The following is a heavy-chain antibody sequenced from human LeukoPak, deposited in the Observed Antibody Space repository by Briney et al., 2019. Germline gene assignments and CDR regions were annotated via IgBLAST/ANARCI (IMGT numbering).Heavy chain of an antibody. CDR3: ARGGGYSGSYFDY. J-gene: IGHJ4*02. D-gene: IGHD1-26*01. V-gene: IGHV3-11*05. Sequence: GGSLRLSCAASGFTVSSNYMSWVRQAPGKGLEWVSYISSSSSYTNYADSVKGRFTISRDNAKNSLYLQMNSLRAEDTAVYYCARGGGYSGSYFDYWGQGTLVTVSS. CDR2: ISSSSSYT. CDR1: GFTVSSNY.